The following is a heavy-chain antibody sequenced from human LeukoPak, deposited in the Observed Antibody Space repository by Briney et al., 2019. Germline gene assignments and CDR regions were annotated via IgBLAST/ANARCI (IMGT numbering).Heavy chain of an antibody. J-gene: IGHJ4*02. D-gene: IGHD6-13*01. CDR1: GDTVSSNIAA. Sequence: SQTLSLTCDISGDTVSSNIAAWNWIRQSPARGLEWLGRTHYRAKWFNEYAVSVKSRITIKPDTSNNQFSLQLNSVTPEDTAVYYCAREAGSSWFFGRFDYWGQGALVPVSS. CDR3: AREAGSSWFFGRFDY. V-gene: IGHV6-1*01. CDR2: THYRAKWFN.